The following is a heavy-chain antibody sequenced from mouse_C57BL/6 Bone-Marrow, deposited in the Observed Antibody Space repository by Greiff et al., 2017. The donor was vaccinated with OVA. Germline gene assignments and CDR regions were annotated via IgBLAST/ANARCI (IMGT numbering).Heavy chain of an antibody. CDR2: FHPYNDDT. CDR3: ARKGINYYGSSYVWFAY. V-gene: IGHV1-47*01. Sequence: QVQLKESGAELVKPGASVKMSCKASGYTFTTYPIEWMKQNHGQSLEWIGNFHPYNDDTKYNEKFKGKATLTVEKSSSTVYLELSRLTSDDSAVYYCARKGINYYGSSYVWFAYWGQGTLVTVSA. J-gene: IGHJ3*01. D-gene: IGHD1-1*01. CDR1: GYTFTTYP.